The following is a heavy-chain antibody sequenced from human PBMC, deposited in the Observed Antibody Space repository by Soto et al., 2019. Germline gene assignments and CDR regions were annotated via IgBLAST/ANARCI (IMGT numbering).Heavy chain of an antibody. CDR2: IYYSGST. J-gene: IGHJ4*02. V-gene: IGHV4-59*01. CDR3: AKGDHVDTAMVDY. D-gene: IGHD5-18*01. Sequence: PSETLSLTCAVSGGSISSYYWSWIRQPPGKGLEWIGYIYYSGSTNYNPSLKSRVTISVDTSKNQFPLKLSSVTAADTAVYYCAKGDHVDTAMVDYWGQGTLVTVSS. CDR1: GGSISSYY.